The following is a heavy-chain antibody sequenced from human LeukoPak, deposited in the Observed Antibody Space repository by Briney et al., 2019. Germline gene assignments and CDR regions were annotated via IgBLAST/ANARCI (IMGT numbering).Heavy chain of an antibody. Sequence: GGSLRLSCTASGFTFSNYCMHWVRQTPGKGLIWVSRICPGGTITNYADSVKGRFTISRDDAKNMMFLQMNSLRADDMAVYYCVRDFRSADYWGQGILVTVSS. CDR1: GFTFSNYC. CDR2: ICPGGTIT. J-gene: IGHJ4*02. V-gene: IGHV3-74*01. CDR3: VRDFRSADY.